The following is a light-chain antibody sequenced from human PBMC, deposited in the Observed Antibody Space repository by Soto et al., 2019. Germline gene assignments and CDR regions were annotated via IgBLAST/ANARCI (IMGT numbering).Light chain of an antibody. CDR2: GIS. J-gene: IGKJ5*01. Sequence: EIVLTQSPGTLSLSPGERATLSCRASQSVGRSYLAWYQQKPGQAPRLLISGISKRAAGIPDRFSGGGSGTKFPLPISRMEPEDFALYIFQQYDASPITFGQGKRLEIK. V-gene: IGKV3-20*01. CDR3: QQYDASPIT. CDR1: QSVGRSY.